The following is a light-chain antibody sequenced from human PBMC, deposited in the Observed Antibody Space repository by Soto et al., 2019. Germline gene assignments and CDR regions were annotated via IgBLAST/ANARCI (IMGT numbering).Light chain of an antibody. Sequence: NFMLTQPHSVSESPGKTVTISCTRSSGSIGSSYVQWYQQRPGSSPTTVIFEDNQRPTGVPVRFSGSIDSSSNSASLVISGLRTEDEADYYCQSYDTSNPLVFGGGPKLTVL. V-gene: IGLV6-57*01. CDR3: QSYDTSNPLV. J-gene: IGLJ3*02. CDR1: SGSIGSSY. CDR2: EDN.